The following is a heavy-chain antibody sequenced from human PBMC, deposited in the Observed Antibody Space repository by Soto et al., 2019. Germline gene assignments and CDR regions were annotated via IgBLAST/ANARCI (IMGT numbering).Heavy chain of an antibody. J-gene: IGHJ4*02. CDR2: IGGGGSIT. Sequence: DVQLLESGGGLAQPGESLRLSCVASGFCFSAYAMSWVRQSPRKGFEWVSTIGGGGSITDYADSVKGRFTTSKDTSTKTLYLHMNSLTADDTALYYCVKERIELWLIDYWGQGTLVTVSS. CDR3: VKERIELWLIDY. D-gene: IGHD3-16*01. V-gene: IGHV3-23*01. CDR1: GFCFSAYA.